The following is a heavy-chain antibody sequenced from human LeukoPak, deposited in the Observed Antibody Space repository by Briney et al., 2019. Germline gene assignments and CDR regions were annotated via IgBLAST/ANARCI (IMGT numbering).Heavy chain of an antibody. D-gene: IGHD6-13*01. V-gene: IGHV1-69*13. CDR2: IIPIFGTA. J-gene: IGHJ4*02. Sequence: ASVKVSCKASGGTFSSYAISWVRQAPGQGLEWMGGIIPIFGTANYAQKFQGRVTITADESTSTAYMELSSLRSEDTAVYYCVRTLLYSSSWYGDYWGQGTLVTVSS. CDR1: GGTFSSYA. CDR3: VRTLLYSSSWYGDY.